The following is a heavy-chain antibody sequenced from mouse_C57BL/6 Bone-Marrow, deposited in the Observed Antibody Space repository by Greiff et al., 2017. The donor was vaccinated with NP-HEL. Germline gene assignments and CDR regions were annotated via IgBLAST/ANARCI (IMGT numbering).Heavy chain of an antibody. J-gene: IGHJ4*01. D-gene: IGHD1-1*01. V-gene: IGHV1-81*01. CDR2: IYPRSGNT. CDR3: ARFSYYYGSSYNYAMDY. CDR1: GYTFTSYG. Sequence: QVQLQQSGAELARPGASVKLSCKASGYTFTSYGISWVKQRTGQGLEWIGEIYPRSGNTYYNEKFKGKATLTADKSSSTAYMELRSLTSEDSAVYFCARFSYYYGSSYNYAMDYWGQGTSVTVSS.